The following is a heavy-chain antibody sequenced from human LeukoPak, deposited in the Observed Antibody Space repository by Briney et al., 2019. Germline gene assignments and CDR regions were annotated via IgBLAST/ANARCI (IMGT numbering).Heavy chain of an antibody. Sequence: GGSLRLSCAASGFTFSSYGMHWVRQAPGKGLEWVAVISYDGSNKYYADSVKGRFTISRDNSKNTLYLQMNSLRAEDTAVYYCAKDRGYWGQGTLVTVSS. V-gene: IGHV3-30*18. CDR3: AKDRGY. D-gene: IGHD6-13*01. J-gene: IGHJ4*02. CDR1: GFTFSSYG. CDR2: ISYDGSNK.